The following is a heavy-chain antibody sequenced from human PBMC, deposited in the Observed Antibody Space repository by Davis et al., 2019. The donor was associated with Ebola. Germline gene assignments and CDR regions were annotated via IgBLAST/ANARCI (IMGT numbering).Heavy chain of an antibody. D-gene: IGHD3-22*01. J-gene: IGHJ4*02. CDR1: GFTFDDYA. CDR2: ISWDSASI. V-gene: IGHV3-9*01. Sequence: PGGSLRLSCAASGFTFDDYAMHWVRQAPEKGLEWVSGISWDSASIGYADSVEGRFTISRDNAKNSLYLQMDSLRDEDTAVYYCARVYFYDRSGTLDYWGQGTLVTVSS. CDR3: ARVYFYDRSGTLDY.